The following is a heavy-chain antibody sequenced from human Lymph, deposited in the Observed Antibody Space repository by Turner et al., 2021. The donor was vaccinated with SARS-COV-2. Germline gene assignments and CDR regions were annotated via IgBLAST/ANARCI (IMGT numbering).Heavy chain of an antibody. J-gene: IGHJ3*02. CDR3: ARDNPHDAFDI. Sequence: EVQLVETGGGLIQPGGSLRLSCAASGFNVSSNYMSWVRQAQGKGLEWVSVIYSGGSTFYADSVRGRFTISRDNSKNTLYLQMNSLRAEDTAVYYCARDNPHDAFDIWGQGTMVTVSS. CDR2: IYSGGST. V-gene: IGHV3-53*02. CDR1: GFNVSSNY.